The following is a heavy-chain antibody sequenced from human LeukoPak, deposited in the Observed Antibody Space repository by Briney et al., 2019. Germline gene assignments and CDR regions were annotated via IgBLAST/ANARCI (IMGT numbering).Heavy chain of an antibody. J-gene: IGHJ4*02. CDR2: ISGAGGST. D-gene: IGHD1-1*01. Sequence: GGSLRLSFAASGFTFSSYAMSWVRQAPGKGLGWGSGISGAGGSTYYADSVKGRFTISRDNSKDTLYLQMNSLRAEDTAIYYCVKLRTGTATNFDYWGQGTLVTVSS. V-gene: IGHV3-23*01. CDR1: GFTFSSYA. CDR3: VKLRTGTATNFDY.